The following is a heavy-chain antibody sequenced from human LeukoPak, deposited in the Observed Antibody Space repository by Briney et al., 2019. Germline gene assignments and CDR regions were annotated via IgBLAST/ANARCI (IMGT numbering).Heavy chain of an antibody. J-gene: IGHJ4*02. CDR1: GGSISSGSYY. CDR3: ARGGRDGYN. CDR2: INHSGST. Sequence: SETLSLTCTVSGGSISSGSYYWSWIRQPPGKGLEWIGEINHSGSTNYNPSLKSRVTISVDTSKNQFSLKLSSVTAADTAVYYCARGGRDGYNWGQGTLVTVSS. D-gene: IGHD5-24*01. V-gene: IGHV4-39*07.